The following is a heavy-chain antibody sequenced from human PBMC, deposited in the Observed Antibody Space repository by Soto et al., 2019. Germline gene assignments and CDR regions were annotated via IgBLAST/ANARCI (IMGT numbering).Heavy chain of an antibody. CDR2: IYPSDSGT. V-gene: IGHV5-51*01. J-gene: IGHJ5*02. CDR1: GYSFTYYW. CDR3: ARHRFYGDYSSNYFDP. D-gene: IGHD4-17*01. Sequence: GESLKISCKGSGYSFTYYWIAWVRQMPGKGLEYMGIIYPSDSGTRYSPSFQGQVTISADKSINTAYLQWSSLKASDTAMYYCARHRFYGDYSSNYFDPWGQGTLVTVSS.